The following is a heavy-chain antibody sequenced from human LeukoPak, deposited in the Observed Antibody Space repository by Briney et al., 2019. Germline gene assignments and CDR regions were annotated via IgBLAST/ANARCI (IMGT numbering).Heavy chain of an antibody. CDR3: AKDGNPHAFGI. V-gene: IGHV3-30*18. J-gene: IGHJ3*02. CDR1: GFTFSSFV. Sequence: PGGSLRLSCAASGFTFSSFVMHWVRQAPGKGLEWVAVISYDGNNKYYADSVKGRFTISRDNSKNSLYLQMNSLRAEDTAVYYCAKDGNPHAFGIWGQGTMVTVSS. CDR2: ISYDGNNK. D-gene: IGHD4-23*01.